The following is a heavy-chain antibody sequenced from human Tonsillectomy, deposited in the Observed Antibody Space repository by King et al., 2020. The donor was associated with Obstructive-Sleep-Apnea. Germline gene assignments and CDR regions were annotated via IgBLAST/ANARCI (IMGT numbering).Heavy chain of an antibody. V-gene: IGHV3-23*04. J-gene: IGHJ5*02. CDR1: GFTFSSYA. Sequence: VQLVESGRGLEKPGGSLKISCAASGFTFSSYAMSWVRQAPGKGLEWVSAISGTGGKTCYADSVRGRFTIPRDNSNNTVHLQMNSLRAEDTAVYYCVKDTGDDDYSVFDPWGQGTLVTVSS. CDR2: ISGTGGKT. D-gene: IGHD4-11*01. CDR3: VKDTGDDDYSVFDP.